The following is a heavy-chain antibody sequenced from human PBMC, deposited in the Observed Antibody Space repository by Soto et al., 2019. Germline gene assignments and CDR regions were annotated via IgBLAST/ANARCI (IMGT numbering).Heavy chain of an antibody. CDR2: IFYSGSP. J-gene: IGHJ6*02. CDR1: GASINDYF. V-gene: IGHV4-59*01. D-gene: IGHD1-26*01. Sequence: QVQLQESGPGLVKPSETLSLTCTVSGASINDYFWSWIRQPPGKGLEWIGYIFYSGSPNYNSSLKSRVTMSIDTSKNQFSLKLTSVTAADTAVYYCARASSGRFPRVYYYYGMDVWGQGTTVTVSS. CDR3: ARASSGRFPRVYYYYGMDV.